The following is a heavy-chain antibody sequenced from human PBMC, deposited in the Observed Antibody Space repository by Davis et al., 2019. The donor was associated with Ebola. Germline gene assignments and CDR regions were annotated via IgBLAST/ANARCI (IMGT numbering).Heavy chain of an antibody. CDR2: IIPLFGTT. CDR1: GGTFSSYG. Sequence: SVKVSCKASGGTFSSYGFSWVRQAPGQGLEWMGGIIPLFGTTNYAQKLQGRVTITADESTRTAYMELSSLRFEDTAVYYCARADRQIRNYYYMDVWGKGTAVTVSS. CDR3: ARADRQIRNYYYMDV. J-gene: IGHJ6*03. V-gene: IGHV1-69*13.